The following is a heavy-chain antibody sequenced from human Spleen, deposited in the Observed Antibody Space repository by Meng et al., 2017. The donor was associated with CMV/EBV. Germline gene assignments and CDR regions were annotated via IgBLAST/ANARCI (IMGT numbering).Heavy chain of an antibody. CDR2: ISYDGSNK. J-gene: IGHJ6*02. V-gene: IGHV3-30*03. CDR1: KFTLNTYS. Sequence: SCTASKFTLNTYSMNWVRQAPGKGLEWVAVISYDGSNKYYADSVKGRFTISRDNSKNTLYLQMNSLRAEDTAVYYCARVVEGLDVWGQGTTVTVSS. CDR3: ARVVEGLDV.